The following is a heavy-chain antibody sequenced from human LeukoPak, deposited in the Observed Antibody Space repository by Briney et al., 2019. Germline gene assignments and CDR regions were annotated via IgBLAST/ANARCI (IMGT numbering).Heavy chain of an antibody. V-gene: IGHV3-30*02. CDR3: AELGITMIGGV. D-gene: IGHD3-10*02. Sequence: GSLRLSCAASGFTFNNFGMHWVRQAPGKGLEWVSFLRFDGSNQDYADSVKGRFTVSRDNSKNTLYLQMNSLRAEDTAVYYCAELGITMIGGVWGKGTTVTISS. CDR1: GFTFNNFG. CDR2: LRFDGSNQ. J-gene: IGHJ6*04.